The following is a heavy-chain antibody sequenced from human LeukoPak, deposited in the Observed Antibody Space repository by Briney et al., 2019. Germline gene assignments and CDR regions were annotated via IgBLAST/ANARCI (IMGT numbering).Heavy chain of an antibody. CDR2: INHSGST. CDR1: GGSFSGHY. CDR3: ACGYSYGFDY. Sequence: PSETLSLTCAVYGGSFSGHYWSWIRQPPGKGLEWIGEINHSGSTNYNPSLKSRVTISVDTSKNQFSLKLSSVTAADTAVYYCACGYSYGFDYWGQGTLVTVSS. D-gene: IGHD5-18*01. V-gene: IGHV4-34*01. J-gene: IGHJ4*02.